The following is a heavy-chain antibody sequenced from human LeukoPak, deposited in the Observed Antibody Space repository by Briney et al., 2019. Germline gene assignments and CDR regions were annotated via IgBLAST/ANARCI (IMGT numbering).Heavy chain of an antibody. CDR3: ARKGAVAVNKGWFDP. D-gene: IGHD6-19*01. CDR2: FHLSGST. Sequence: SETLSLTCTVSGYSISSGYYWGWIRQPPGKGLEWIGSFHLSGSTYYNPSLKSRVTISVDKSKNQFSLKLSSVTAADTAVYYCARKGAVAVNKGWFDPWGQGTLVTVSS. CDR1: GYSISSGYY. J-gene: IGHJ5*02. V-gene: IGHV4-38-2*02.